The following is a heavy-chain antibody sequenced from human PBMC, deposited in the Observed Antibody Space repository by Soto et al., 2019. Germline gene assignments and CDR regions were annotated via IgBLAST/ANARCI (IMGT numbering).Heavy chain of an antibody. V-gene: IGHV1-18*01. CDR3: ARESGDVVVGQDYYYYYYMDV. CDR2: ISAYNGNT. CDR1: GYTFTSYG. D-gene: IGHD2-2*01. Sequence: GASVKVSCKASGYTFTSYGISWVRQAPGQGLEWMGWISAYNGNTNYAQKLQGRVTMTTDTSTSTAYMELRSLRSDDTAVYYCARESGDVVVGQDYYYYYYMDVWGKGTTVTVSS. J-gene: IGHJ6*03.